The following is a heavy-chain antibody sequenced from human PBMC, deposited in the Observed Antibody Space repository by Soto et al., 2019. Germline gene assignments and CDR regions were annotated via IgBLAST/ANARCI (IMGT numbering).Heavy chain of an antibody. Sequence: QVQLVESGGGVVQPGRSLRLSCAASGFTFSSYAMHWVRQAPGKGLEWVAVISYDGSNKYYADSVKGRFTISRDNSKNTLYLQMNSLRAEDTAVYYCARSLPRSALNWGQGTLVTVSS. CDR2: ISYDGSNK. J-gene: IGHJ4*02. CDR3: ARSLPRSALN. CDR1: GFTFSSYA. V-gene: IGHV3-30-3*01. D-gene: IGHD3-16*02.